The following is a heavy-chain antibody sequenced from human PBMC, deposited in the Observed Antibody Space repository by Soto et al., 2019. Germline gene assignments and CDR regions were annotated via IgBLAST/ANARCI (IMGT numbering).Heavy chain of an antibody. D-gene: IGHD6-25*01. V-gene: IGHV1-2*02. Sequence: ASVKVSCKASGYTFTGYYMNWVRQAPGQGLEWMGWINPNNGGTKYAQKFQDRVTMTRDTSINTAYMELSRLTSDDTAVYYCTTLRLDPWGQGTLVTVSS. CDR2: INPNNGGT. CDR1: GYTFTGYY. J-gene: IGHJ5*02. CDR3: TTLRLDP.